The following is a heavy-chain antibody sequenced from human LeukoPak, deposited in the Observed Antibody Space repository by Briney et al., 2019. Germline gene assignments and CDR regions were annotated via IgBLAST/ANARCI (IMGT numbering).Heavy chain of an antibody. J-gene: IGHJ4*02. V-gene: IGHV3-74*01. D-gene: IGHD5-12*01. CDR2: IARDGSTT. CDR3: GTNGGGDSGYGNFAY. CDR1: GFSFSIYW. Sequence: GGALRLSCFAPGFSFSIYWMHWVRQAPGKGLVGVSRIARDGSTTNYADSVEGRFTISRDNAKNSLYLQMNSLRVEDTALYYCGTNGGGDSGYGNFAYWGQGTLLTVSS.